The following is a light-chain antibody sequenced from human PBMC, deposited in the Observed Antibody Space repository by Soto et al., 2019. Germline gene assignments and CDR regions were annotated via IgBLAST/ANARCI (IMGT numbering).Light chain of an antibody. CDR1: QSVSSY. CDR2: DAS. J-gene: IGKJ5*01. V-gene: IGKV3-11*01. Sequence: EIVLTQSPATLSLSPGERATLSCRASQSVSSYLAWYQQKPGQAPRLLIYDASNRATGIPARFSGSGSGTDFTLTISSLEPEDFAVYYCQQGSNWPFITFGQGTRLEIK. CDR3: QQGSNWPFIT.